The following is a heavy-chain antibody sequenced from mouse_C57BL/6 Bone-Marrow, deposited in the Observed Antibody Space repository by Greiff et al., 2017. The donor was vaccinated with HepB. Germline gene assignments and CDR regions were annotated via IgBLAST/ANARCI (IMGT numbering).Heavy chain of an antibody. D-gene: IGHD2-10*02. Sequence: VQLQQSGAELARPGASVKLSCKASGYTFTSYGISWVKQRTGQGLEWIGEIYPRSGNTYYNEKFKGKATMTADKSSSTAYMELRSLTSEDSAVYFCSRWVSIYAMDYWGQGTSVTVSS. V-gene: IGHV1-81*01. CDR2: IYPRSGNT. CDR1: GYTFTSYG. CDR3: SRWVSIYAMDY. J-gene: IGHJ4*01.